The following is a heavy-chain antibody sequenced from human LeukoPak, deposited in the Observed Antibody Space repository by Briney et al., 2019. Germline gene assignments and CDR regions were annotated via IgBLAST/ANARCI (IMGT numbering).Heavy chain of an antibody. J-gene: IGHJ4*02. D-gene: IGHD1-26*01. CDR2: IWSDGSEK. V-gene: IGHV3-33*01. CDR3: ARCRDTVSYNLLGY. CDR1: GFTFSSYG. Sequence: GGSLRLSCAASGFTFSSYGMHWVHQAPGKGLEWVAVIWSDGSEKYYANFVKGRFTISRDNSKSTVFLQMSSLRAEDTAVYYCARCRDTVSYNLLGYWGQGTLVTVSS.